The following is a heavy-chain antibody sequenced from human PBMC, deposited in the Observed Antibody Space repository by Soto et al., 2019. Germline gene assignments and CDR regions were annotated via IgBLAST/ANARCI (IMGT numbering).Heavy chain of an antibody. D-gene: IGHD6-13*01. CDR2: IKSKTDAGTT. CDR3: IWQQDFYYGRAV. CDR1: SFGFPKPW. Sequence: GGSLRLSCAPRSFGFPKPWTNWVRQAPGKGLEWVGRIKSKTDAGTTYYAAPVNGRFTVSRDDSKNTVYLQMNSLKPEDTALYYCIWQQDFYYGRAVWGQGT. V-gene: IGHV3-15*07. J-gene: IGHJ6*02.